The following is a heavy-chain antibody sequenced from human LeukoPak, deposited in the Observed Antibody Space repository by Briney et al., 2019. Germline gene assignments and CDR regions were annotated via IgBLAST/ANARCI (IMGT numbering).Heavy chain of an antibody. CDR2: INHSGST. D-gene: IGHD3-22*01. Sequence: SETLSLTCAVYGGSFSGYYWSWIRQPPGKGLEWIGEINHSGSTNYNPSLKSRVTISVDTSKNQLSLKLSSVTAADTAVYYCAREYYYDSSGYYWGSGRDDAFDIWGQGTMVTVSS. J-gene: IGHJ3*02. CDR1: GGSFSGYY. V-gene: IGHV4-34*01. CDR3: AREYYYDSSGYYWGSGRDDAFDI.